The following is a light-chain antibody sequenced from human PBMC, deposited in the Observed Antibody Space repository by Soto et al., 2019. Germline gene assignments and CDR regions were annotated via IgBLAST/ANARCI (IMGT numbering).Light chain of an antibody. CDR2: GAS. V-gene: IGKV3-20*01. CDR3: HHYET. CDR1: RSVSSSY. J-gene: IGKJ1*01. Sequence: EIVLTQSPATLSLSPGERAPLSCRARRSVSSSYLAWYQQKPGQAPRLLMYGASIRAAGVPDRFSGSESGTEFTLTISRLEPEDFTVYYCHHYETFGQGTKVDIK.